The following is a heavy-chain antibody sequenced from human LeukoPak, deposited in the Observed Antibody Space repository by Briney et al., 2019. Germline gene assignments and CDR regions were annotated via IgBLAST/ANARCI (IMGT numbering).Heavy chain of an antibody. V-gene: IGHV3-23*01. D-gene: IGHD3-22*01. J-gene: IGHJ4*02. CDR3: AKDLRSYDSSGYRRNY. Sequence: GGTLRLSCVASGFTFISHGMSWVRQAPGKGLEWVSAISGSGGSTYYADSVKGRFTISRDNSKNTLYLQMNSLRAEDTAVYYCAKDLRSYDSSGYRRNYWGQGTLVTVSS. CDR1: GFTFISHG. CDR2: ISGSGGST.